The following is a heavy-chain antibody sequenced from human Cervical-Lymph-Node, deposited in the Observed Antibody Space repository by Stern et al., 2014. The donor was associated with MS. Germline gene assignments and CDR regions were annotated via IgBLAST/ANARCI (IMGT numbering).Heavy chain of an antibody. J-gene: IGHJ4*02. CDR1: GFTFSNYG. D-gene: IGHD4-11*01. Sequence: QVQLVESGGGVVQPGRSLRLSCIASGFTFSNYGMHWVRQAPGTGLGWVATIWHDGSKTYYADSVRGRFTISRDNSKNTLSLQMNSLRVDDTAVYYCVRDWSSNAYKSEDYWGQGTLVTVSS. CDR3: VRDWSSNAYKSEDY. V-gene: IGHV3-33*01. CDR2: IWHDGSKT.